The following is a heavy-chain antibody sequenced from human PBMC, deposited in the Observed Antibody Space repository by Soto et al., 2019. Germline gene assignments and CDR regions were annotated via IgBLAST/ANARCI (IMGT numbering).Heavy chain of an antibody. D-gene: IGHD6-13*01. V-gene: IGHV3-48*02. CDR2: ISTGSSTI. CDR3: ARDLYSSSWYAFGMDV. J-gene: IGHJ6*02. CDR1: GFTFSDYS. Sequence: VGSLRLSCAASGFTFSDYSMNWVRQAPGKRLEWVSYISTGSSTIYYADSVKGRFTISRDNAKNSLYLQMDSLRDEDTAIYYCARDLYSSSWYAFGMDVWGQGTTVTVSS.